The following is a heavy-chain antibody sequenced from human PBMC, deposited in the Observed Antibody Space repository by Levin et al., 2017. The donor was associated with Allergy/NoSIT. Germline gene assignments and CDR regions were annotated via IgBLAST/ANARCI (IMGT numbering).Heavy chain of an antibody. Sequence: GGSLRLSCVVSGFTFTNYAMSWVRQAPGKGLEWVSGISDTGDTKYYTDSVKGRFTISRDNSRDTLYLQMNSLTVEDTAVYFCAKDPRRAAYFFELWGQGTLVTVSS. D-gene: IGHD2-21*01. CDR3: AKDPRRAAYFFEL. J-gene: IGHJ4*02. V-gene: IGHV3-23*01. CDR1: GFTFTNYA. CDR2: ISDTGDTK.